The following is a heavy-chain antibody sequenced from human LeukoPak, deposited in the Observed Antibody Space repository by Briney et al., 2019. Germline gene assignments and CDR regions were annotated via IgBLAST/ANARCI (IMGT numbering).Heavy chain of an antibody. CDR1: VFTFSSYA. V-gene: IGHV3-23*01. Sequence: GGSLRLSCAASVFTFSSYAMSWVRQAPGKGLEWVSAITGGGSSTFYADSVNGRFAISRDNSKNTLYLQMNSLRAEDTAVYYCANSATGVTRAFDIWGQGTMVTVSS. CDR2: ITGGGSST. CDR3: ANSATGVTRAFDI. J-gene: IGHJ3*02. D-gene: IGHD2-8*01.